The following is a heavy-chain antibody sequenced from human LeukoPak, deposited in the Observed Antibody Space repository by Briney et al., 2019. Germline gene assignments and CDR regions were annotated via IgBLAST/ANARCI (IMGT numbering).Heavy chain of an antibody. J-gene: IGHJ4*02. Sequence: GESLKISCKASGYSFTTYWIGWVRQMPGKGLEWMGIIYPADSTAHYSPSFQGQVTISVDKSINTAYLQWSRLKASDTAMYYCARQPKSGYSGYESDYWGRGTLVTVSS. CDR2: IYPADSTA. CDR1: GYSFTTYW. D-gene: IGHD5-12*01. CDR3: ARQPKSGYSGYESDY. V-gene: IGHV5-51*01.